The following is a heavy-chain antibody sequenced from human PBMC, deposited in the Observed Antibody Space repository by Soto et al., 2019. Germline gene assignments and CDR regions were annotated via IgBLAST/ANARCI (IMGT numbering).Heavy chain of an antibody. D-gene: IGHD2-21*01. V-gene: IGHV5-51*01. Sequence: PGESLKISCKGSGYSFTSYWIGWVRQMPGKGLEWMGIIYPGDSDTRYSPSFQGQVTISADKSISTAYLQWSSLKASDTAMYYCARQALFGQLRKQSYYYMDVWGKGTTVTVSS. J-gene: IGHJ6*03. CDR3: ARQALFGQLRKQSYYYMDV. CDR1: GYSFTSYW. CDR2: IYPGDSDT.